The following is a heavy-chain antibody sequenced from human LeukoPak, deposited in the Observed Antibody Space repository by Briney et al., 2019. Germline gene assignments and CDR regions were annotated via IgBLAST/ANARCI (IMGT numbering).Heavy chain of an antibody. Sequence: ASVKVSCKASGYTFTGYYMHWVRQAPGQGLEWMGWINPNSGGTNYAQKFQGGVTMTRDTSISTAYMELSRLGSDDTAVYYCARGAYYYDSSGYYDYWGQGTLVTVSS. J-gene: IGHJ4*02. D-gene: IGHD3-22*01. CDR3: ARGAYYYDSSGYYDY. CDR2: INPNSGGT. CDR1: GYTFTGYY. V-gene: IGHV1-2*02.